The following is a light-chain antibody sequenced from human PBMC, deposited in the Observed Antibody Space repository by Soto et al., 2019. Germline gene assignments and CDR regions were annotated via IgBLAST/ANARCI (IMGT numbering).Light chain of an antibody. J-gene: IGKJ1*01. CDR1: QSVSSS. V-gene: IGKV3-15*01. CDR2: GAS. Sequence: EIGLTRSPGSLSLYQGERATLSCRASQSVSSSQLAWYQQKPGQAPRLLIYGASTRATGIPARFSGSGSGTEFTLTISSLQSEDFAVYYCQQYNNWPPPFGQGTNV. CDR3: QQYNNWPPP.